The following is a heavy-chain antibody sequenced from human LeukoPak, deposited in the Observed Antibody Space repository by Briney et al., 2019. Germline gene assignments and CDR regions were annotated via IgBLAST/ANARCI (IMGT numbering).Heavy chain of an antibody. J-gene: IGHJ4*02. CDR1: GRSISNSSYY. CDR2: SYYSGSV. CDR3: ARHWVATPNY. Sequence: SETLSLTCIVSGRSISNSSYYWGWIRKPPGKGLEWIGRSYYSGSVYYNPSLTSRVTISLDTSKNQFSLKLTAVTAAGTAVYYCARHWVATPNYWGQGTLVTVSS. V-gene: IGHV4-39*01. D-gene: IGHD4-23*01.